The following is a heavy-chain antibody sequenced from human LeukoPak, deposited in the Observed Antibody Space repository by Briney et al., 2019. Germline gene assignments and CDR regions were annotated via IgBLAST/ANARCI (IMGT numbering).Heavy chain of an antibody. CDR3: AREDCSGGSCYSLSLTPVFHVFDI. CDR1: GYTFTNYG. V-gene: IGHV1-18*01. D-gene: IGHD2-15*01. Sequence: ASVKVSCKASGYTFTNYGISWVRQAPGQGLEWMGWISAYNGNTNYAQKLQGRVTMTTDTSTSTAYMNLRSLRSDDTAVYCCAREDCSGGSCYSLSLTPVFHVFDIWGQGTMVTVSS. J-gene: IGHJ3*02. CDR2: ISAYNGNT.